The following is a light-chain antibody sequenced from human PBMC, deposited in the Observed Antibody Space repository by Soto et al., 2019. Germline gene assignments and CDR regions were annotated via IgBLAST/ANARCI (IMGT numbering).Light chain of an antibody. J-gene: IGLJ1*01. CDR3: YSSRSSSTTFYV. CDR2: GVS. V-gene: IGLV2-14*03. CDR1: SSDIGGSEY. Sequence: QSALTQPASVSGSPGRWITISCAGTSSDIGGSEYVAWYQQHPGKAPKLMIYGVSNRPSGVSNRFSGSKSGNTASLTISGLQAEDEADYFCYSSRSSSTTFYVFGTGTKVTVL.